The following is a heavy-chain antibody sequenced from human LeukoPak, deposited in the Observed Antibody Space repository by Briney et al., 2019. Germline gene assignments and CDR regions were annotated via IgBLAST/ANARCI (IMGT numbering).Heavy chain of an antibody. D-gene: IGHD3-22*01. Sequence: PGGSPRLSCAASGFTFSSYEMNWVRQAPGKGLDWVSYISSSGSTIYYADSVKGRFTISRDNAKNSLYLQMNSLRAEDTAVYYCARGPAFSDYDSSGYTDYWGQGTLVTVSS. CDR2: ISSSGSTI. CDR3: ARGPAFSDYDSSGYTDY. V-gene: IGHV3-48*03. CDR1: GFTFSSYE. J-gene: IGHJ4*02.